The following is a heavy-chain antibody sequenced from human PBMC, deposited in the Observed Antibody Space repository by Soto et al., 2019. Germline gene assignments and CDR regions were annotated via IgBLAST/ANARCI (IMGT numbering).Heavy chain of an antibody. V-gene: IGHV3-30*04. D-gene: IGHD6-13*01. J-gene: IGHJ4*02. CDR3: AKDHDPAAAGYYFDY. Sequence: QVQLVESGGGVVQPGRSLRLSCAASGFTFSRHAMHWVRQAPGKGLEWVAVISTDGRDKYHADSVKGRFTISRDNSKNTLYLQMNSLRAEDTAVYYCAKDHDPAAAGYYFDYWGQGTLVTVSS. CDR1: GFTFSRHA. CDR2: ISTDGRDK.